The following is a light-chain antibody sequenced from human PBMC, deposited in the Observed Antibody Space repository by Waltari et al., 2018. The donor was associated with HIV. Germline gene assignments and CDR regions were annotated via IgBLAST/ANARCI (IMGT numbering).Light chain of an antibody. V-gene: IGLV3-25*03. J-gene: IGLJ3*02. CDR1: ELPTRY. Sequence: YELTQPPSVSVSPGQTARITCSGSELPTRYSPWFRQKPGQPPILLIYKDTERPSGISQRFSASKSGTTVTLTINEVQAEDEADYLCQSTDRSGTWVFGGGTRLAVL. CDR2: KDT. CDR3: QSTDRSGTWV.